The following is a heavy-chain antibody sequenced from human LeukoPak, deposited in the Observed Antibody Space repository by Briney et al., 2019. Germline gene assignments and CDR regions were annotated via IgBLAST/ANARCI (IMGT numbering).Heavy chain of an antibody. CDR2: IYPGDSDT. CDR3: ARHYYDFWSGYSSLGY. J-gene: IGHJ4*02. V-gene: IGHV5-51*01. D-gene: IGHD3-3*01. Sequence: GESLKISCKGSGYSFTSYWIGWARQMPGKGLEWMGIIYPGDSDTRYSPSFQGQVTISADKSISTAYLQWSSLKASDTAMYYCARHYYDFWSGYSSLGYWGQGTLVTVSS. CDR1: GYSFTSYW.